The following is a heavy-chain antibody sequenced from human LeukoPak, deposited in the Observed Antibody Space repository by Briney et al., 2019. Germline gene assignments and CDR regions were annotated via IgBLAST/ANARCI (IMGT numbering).Heavy chain of an antibody. CDR3: ARGLTRDGYSYYFDY. V-gene: IGHV1-69*05. CDR1: GGTFSSYA. J-gene: IGHJ4*02. Sequence: ASVKVSCKASGGTFSSYAISWVRQAPGQGLEWMGGIIPIFGTANYAQKFQGRVTITTDESTSTAYMELSSLRSEDTAVYYCARGLTRDGYSYYFDYWGQGTLVTVSS. CDR2: IIPIFGTA. D-gene: IGHD5-24*01.